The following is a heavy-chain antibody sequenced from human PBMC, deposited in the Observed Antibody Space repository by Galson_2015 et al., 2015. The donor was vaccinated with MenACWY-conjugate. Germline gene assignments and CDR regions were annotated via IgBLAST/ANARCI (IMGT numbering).Heavy chain of an antibody. CDR3: ARRVRRLTKPFDS. J-gene: IGHJ4*02. CDR2: THHSGST. CDR1: GYFISSGSF. V-gene: IGHV4-38-2*02. Sequence: ETLSLTCTVSGYFISSGSFWAWIRQTPGKGLEWLGTTHHSGSTYYNPSLETRVTVSLDTSKNQVSLRLKSVTAADSAVYYCARRVRRLTKPFDSWGQGLLVTASS. D-gene: IGHD3-10*01.